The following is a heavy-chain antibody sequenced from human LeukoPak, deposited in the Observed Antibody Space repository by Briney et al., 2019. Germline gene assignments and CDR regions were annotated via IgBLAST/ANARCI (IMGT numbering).Heavy chain of an antibody. CDR3: TTAPYDGKDY. V-gene: IGHV3-15*01. Sequence: GGSLRLSCEASRFTFSTAWMSWIRQAPGKGLEWVGRIKSKADGGATDYAAAVKGRFSVSRGDSENIFYLQMNSLKTEDTAVYYCTTAPYDGKDYWGQGTPVTVSS. CDR2: IKSKADGGAT. D-gene: IGHD5-12*01. J-gene: IGHJ4*02. CDR1: RFTFSTAW.